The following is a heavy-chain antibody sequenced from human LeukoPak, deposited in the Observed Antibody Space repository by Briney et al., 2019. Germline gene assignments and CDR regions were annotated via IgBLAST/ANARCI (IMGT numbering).Heavy chain of an antibody. Sequence: GGSLRLSCAASGFTFSDYYMSWIRQAPGKGLEWVSYISSSGSTIYYADSVKGRFTISRDNAKDSLYLQMNSPRAEDTAVYYCARDGITIFGVVTGEDYWGQGTLVTVSS. CDR1: GFTFSDYY. V-gene: IGHV3-11*01. D-gene: IGHD3-3*01. CDR2: ISSSGSTI. CDR3: ARDGITIFGVVTGEDY. J-gene: IGHJ4*02.